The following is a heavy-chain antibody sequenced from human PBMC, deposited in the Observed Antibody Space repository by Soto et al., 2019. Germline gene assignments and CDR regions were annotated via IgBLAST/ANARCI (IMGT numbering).Heavy chain of an antibody. CDR2: ISAYNGNT. D-gene: IGHD2-21*02. Sequence: QVQLVQSGAEVKKPGASVKVSCKASGYTFTSYGISWVRQAPGQGLEWMGWISAYNGNTNYSKNLQGRVTITTDTSTSTAYMDLRSLRSDDTAVYYCARGGYCCGDCYPTFSDYCGQGTLVTVSS. CDR1: GYTFTSYG. V-gene: IGHV1-18*04. J-gene: IGHJ4*02. CDR3: ARGGYCCGDCYPTFSDY.